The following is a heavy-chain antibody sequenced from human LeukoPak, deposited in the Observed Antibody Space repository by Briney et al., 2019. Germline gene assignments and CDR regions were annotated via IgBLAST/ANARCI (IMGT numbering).Heavy chain of an antibody. V-gene: IGHV1-2*02. J-gene: IGHJ5*02. CDR2: INPNSGGT. CDR1: GYTFTGYY. D-gene: IGHD3-16*02. Sequence: ASVKVSFKASGYTFTGYYMHWVRQAPGQGLEWMGWINPNSGGTNYAQKFQGRVTMTRDTSISTAYMELSRLRSDDTAVYYCASGQDWGLRLGELSFPAWGQGTLVTVSS. CDR3: ASGQDWGLRLGELSFPA.